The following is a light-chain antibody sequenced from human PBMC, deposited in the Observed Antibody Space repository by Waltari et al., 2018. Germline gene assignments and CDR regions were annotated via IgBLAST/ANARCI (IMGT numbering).Light chain of an antibody. J-gene: IGLJ2*01. CDR2: EVS. V-gene: IGLV2-23*02. CDR3: CSYAGITTLVL. CDR1: SSDVGNYNL. Sequence: QSALIQPASVSGSPGQSITISCTGTSSDVGNYNLVSWYQQHPGEAPKRMIFEVSQRPSGVSNRFSGSKSGNTASLTISGLQAEDEADYYCCSYAGITTLVLFGGGTKLTVL.